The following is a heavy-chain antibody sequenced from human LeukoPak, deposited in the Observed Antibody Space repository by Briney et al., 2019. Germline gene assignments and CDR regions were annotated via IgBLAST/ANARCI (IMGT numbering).Heavy chain of an antibody. J-gene: IGHJ4*02. CDR1: GGSISSYY. V-gene: IGHV4-59*01. CDR2: IYYSGST. Sequence: PSETQSLTCTVSGGSISSYYWSWIRQPPGKGLEWIGYIYYSGSTNYNPSLKSRVTISVDTSKNQFSLKLSSVTAADTAVYYCARSLDFDYWGQGTLVTVSS. D-gene: IGHD5/OR15-5a*01. CDR3: ARSLDFDY.